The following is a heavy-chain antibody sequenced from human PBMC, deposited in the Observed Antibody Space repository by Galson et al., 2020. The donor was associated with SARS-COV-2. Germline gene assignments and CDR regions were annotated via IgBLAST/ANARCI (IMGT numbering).Heavy chain of an antibody. CDR1: EFTFSTYG. J-gene: IGHJ5*01. V-gene: IGHV3-23*01. D-gene: IGHD6-19*01. CDR3: ARYAGGDSGCYGRDCFDA. CDR2: ISDSGGAT. Sequence: TGGSLRLSCEASEFTFSTYGMTWVRQAPGKGLEWVSSISDSGGATYYADSVKARFSISRDNSKNTLYLQMYSLRAEDSALYYCARYAGGDSGCYGRDCFDAWGHGTLVTVCS.